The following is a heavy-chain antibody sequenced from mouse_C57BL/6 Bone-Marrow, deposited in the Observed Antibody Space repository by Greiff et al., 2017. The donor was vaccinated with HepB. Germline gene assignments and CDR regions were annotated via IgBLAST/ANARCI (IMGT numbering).Heavy chain of an antibody. Sequence: VMLVESGGGLVQPGGSLKLSCAASGFTFSDYYMYWVRQTPEKRLEWVAYISNGGGSTYYPDTVKGRFTISRDNAKNTLYLQMSRLKSEDTAMYYCARAHGNYGWYYFDYWGQGTTLTVSS. CDR1: GFTFSDYY. V-gene: IGHV5-12*01. CDR3: ARAHGNYGWYYFDY. D-gene: IGHD2-1*01. CDR2: ISNGGGST. J-gene: IGHJ2*01.